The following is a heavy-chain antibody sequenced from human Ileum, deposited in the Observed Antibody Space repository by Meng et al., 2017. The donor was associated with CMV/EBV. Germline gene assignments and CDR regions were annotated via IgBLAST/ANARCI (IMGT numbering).Heavy chain of an antibody. V-gene: IGHV1-69*04. J-gene: IGHJ5*02. CDR2: IIPTLDIA. CDR3: AREVVPATVYYNWFDP. D-gene: IGHD2-15*01. CDR1: GGTFSSYT. Sequence: SGGTFSSYTIRWVRQAPGQGLEWMGRIIPTLDIANYAQKLQGRVTITADKLTNTAYMELSSLRSEDTAVYYCAREVVPATVYYNWFDPWGQGTLVTVSS.